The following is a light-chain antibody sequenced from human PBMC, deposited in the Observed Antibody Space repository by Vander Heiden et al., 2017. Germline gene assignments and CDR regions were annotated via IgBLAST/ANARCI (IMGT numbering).Light chain of an antibody. CDR1: SSNIGAGYD. CDR3: QSYDISLGGFWV. V-gene: IGLV1-40*01. J-gene: IGLJ3*02. CDR2: DNN. Sequence: QPVLTQPPSVSGAPGQRVIISCTGGSSNIGAGYDPHWYQHLPGTAPKLILYDNNKRPSGVPDRFSASQSGTSASLTITGLQPEDEAVYYCQSYDISLGGFWVFGGGTEVTVL.